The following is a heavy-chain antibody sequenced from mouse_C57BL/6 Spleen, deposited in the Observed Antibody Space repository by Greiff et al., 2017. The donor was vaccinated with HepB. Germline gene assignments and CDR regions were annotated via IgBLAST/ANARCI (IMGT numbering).Heavy chain of an antibody. CDR2: IGTGGGT. V-gene: IGHV2-9-1*01. CDR1: GFSLTSYA. Sequence: VMLVESGPGLVAPSQSLSITCTVSGFSLTSYAISWVRQPPGKGLEWLGVIGTGGGTNYNSALKSRLSISKDNSKSQVFLKMNSLQTDDTARYYCAIYDYDVWFAYWGQGTLVTVSA. CDR3: AIYDYDVWFAY. J-gene: IGHJ3*01. D-gene: IGHD2-4*01.